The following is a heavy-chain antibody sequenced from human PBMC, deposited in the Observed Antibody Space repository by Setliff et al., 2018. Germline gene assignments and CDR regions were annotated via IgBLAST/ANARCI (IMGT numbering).Heavy chain of an antibody. CDR2: MNPNSGNT. V-gene: IGHV1-8*02. Sequence: ASVKVSCKASGYTFTSYDINWVRQATGQGLEWMGWMNPNSGNTGYAQKFQGRVTMTRNTSISTAYMELSSLRSEDTAVYYCAKHGAHNDFLTGYNFYYDMDVWGQGTTVTVSS. J-gene: IGHJ6*02. CDR1: GYTFTSYD. CDR3: AKHGAHNDFLTGYNFYYDMDV. D-gene: IGHD3-9*01.